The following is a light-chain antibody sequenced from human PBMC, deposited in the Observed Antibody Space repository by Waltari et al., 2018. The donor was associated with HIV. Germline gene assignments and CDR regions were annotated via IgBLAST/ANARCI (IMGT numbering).Light chain of an antibody. Sequence: SYELTQPPSMSVSPGQTANITCSGDKLGNEYACWYQQKAGQSPVLVIFKDTRRPSGIPELFSGSTSGNTATLTISGALPADEGDYYCQAWDNSVVVFVGGTRLTVL. V-gene: IGLV3-1*01. CDR2: KDT. J-gene: IGLJ2*01. CDR1: KLGNEY. CDR3: QAWDNSVVV.